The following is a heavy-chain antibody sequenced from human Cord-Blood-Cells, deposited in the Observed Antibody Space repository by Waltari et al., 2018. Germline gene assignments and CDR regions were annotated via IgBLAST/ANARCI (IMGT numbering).Heavy chain of an antibody. D-gene: IGHD3-3*01. V-gene: IGHV1-18*04. Sequence: QVQLVQSGAEVKKPGASVKVSCKASGYTFTSYGISWVRQAPGQGLEWMGWISADNGNTNYSQKLQGRVTMTTDTSTSTAYMELRSLRSDDTAVYYCARGGITIFGVVPHGHAFDIWGQGTMVTVSS. J-gene: IGHJ3*02. CDR1: GYTFTSYG. CDR2: ISADNGNT. CDR3: ARGGITIFGVVPHGHAFDI.